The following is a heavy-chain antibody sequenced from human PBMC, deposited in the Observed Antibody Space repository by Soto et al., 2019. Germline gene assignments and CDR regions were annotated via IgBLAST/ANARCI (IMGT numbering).Heavy chain of an antibody. CDR1: GFTFSNYA. J-gene: IGHJ4*02. CDR3: AKSPSSYSSSSCDY. V-gene: IGHV3-23*01. CDR2: ISGSGGGT. Sequence: EGSLRLSCAASGFTFSNYAMSWVRQAPGKGLEWVSAISGSGGGTYYADSVKGRFTISRDNSKNTLYLQMNSLRAEDTAVYYCAKSPSSYSSSSCDYWGQGTLVTVSS. D-gene: IGHD6-6*01.